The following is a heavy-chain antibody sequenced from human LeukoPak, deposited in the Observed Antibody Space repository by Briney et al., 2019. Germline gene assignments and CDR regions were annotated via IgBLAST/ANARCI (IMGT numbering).Heavy chain of an antibody. CDR1: GYTFTGYY. CDR2: INPNSGGT. V-gene: IGHV1-2*06. D-gene: IGHD3-22*01. CDR3: ARTTYYYDSSGYYTPPHFDY. J-gene: IGHJ4*02. Sequence: ASVKVSCXASGYTFTGYYMHWVRQAPGQGLEWMGRINPNSGGTNYAQKFQGRVTMTRDTSISTAYMELSRLRSDDTAVYYCARTTYYYDSSGYYTPPHFDYWGQGTLVTVSS.